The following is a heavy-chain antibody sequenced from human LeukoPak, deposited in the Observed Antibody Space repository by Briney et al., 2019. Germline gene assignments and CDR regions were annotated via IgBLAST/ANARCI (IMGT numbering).Heavy chain of an antibody. CDR2: INPNSGGT. CDR1: GYTFTGYY. CDR3: ARDPRENYDILTGYHGTYAFDV. Sequence: ASVKVSCKASGYTFTGYYMHWVRQAPGQGLEWMGWINPNSGGTNYAQKFQGRVTMTRDTSISTAYMELSRLRSDDTAVYYCARDPRENYDILTGYHGTYAFDVWGQGTMVTVSS. D-gene: IGHD3-9*01. J-gene: IGHJ3*01. V-gene: IGHV1-2*02.